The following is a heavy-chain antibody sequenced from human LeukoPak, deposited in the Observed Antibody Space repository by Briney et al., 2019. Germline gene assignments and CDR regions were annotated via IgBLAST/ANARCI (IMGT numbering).Heavy chain of an antibody. CDR3: ARGSYYYDSSGYFLYYFDY. D-gene: IGHD3-22*01. CDR1: GFTVSSYC. CDR2: IYSGGST. J-gene: IGHJ4*02. Sequence: GGPLRLSCKASGFTVSSYCMSWVRQAPGKGLEWVALIYSGGSTYYADSVKGRFTISRDNSKNTLYLQMNSLRAEDTAVYYCARGSYYYDSSGYFLYYFDYWGQGTLVTVSS. V-gene: IGHV3-53*01.